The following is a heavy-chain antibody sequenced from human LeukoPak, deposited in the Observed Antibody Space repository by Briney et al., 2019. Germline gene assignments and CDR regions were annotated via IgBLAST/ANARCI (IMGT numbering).Heavy chain of an antibody. J-gene: IGHJ4*02. CDR2: ISYDGSNK. CDR1: GFTFSSYG. D-gene: IGHD1-26*01. Sequence: GGSLRLSCAASGFTFSSYGMHWVRQAPGKGLEWVAVISYDGSNKYYADSVKGRFTISRDNSKNTLYLQMNSLRAEDTAVYYCAREVGIAGASLDYWGQGTLVTVSS. V-gene: IGHV3-30*03. CDR3: AREVGIAGASLDY.